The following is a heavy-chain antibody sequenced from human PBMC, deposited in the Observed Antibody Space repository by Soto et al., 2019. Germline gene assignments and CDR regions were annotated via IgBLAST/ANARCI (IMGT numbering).Heavy chain of an antibody. Sequence: GGSLRLSCAASGFIFSTSGSAFSRYAMTWVRQTPGKALEWVSSISGSGVRTYYSDSVRGRFTISRDNSKDRLYLEMNSVRAEDTAVYYCATPAYDYWGQGTLVTVPQ. D-gene: IGHD3-16*01. CDR3: ATPAYDY. V-gene: IGHV3-23*01. CDR2: ISGSGVRT. J-gene: IGHJ4*02. CDR1: GFIFSTSGSAFSRYA.